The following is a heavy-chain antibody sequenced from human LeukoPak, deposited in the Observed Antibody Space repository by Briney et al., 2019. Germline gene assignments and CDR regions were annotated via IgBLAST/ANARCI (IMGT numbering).Heavy chain of an antibody. J-gene: IGHJ4*02. V-gene: IGHV1-46*01. Sequence: ASVKVSCKASGYTFTSYYMHWVRQAPGQGLEWMGIINPGGGSTSYAQKFQGRVTMTRDMSTSTVYMELSSLRSEDTAAYYCASVKAQDTAMRNWGQGTLVTVSS. D-gene: IGHD5-18*01. CDR2: INPGGGST. CDR1: GYTFTSYY. CDR3: ASVKAQDTAMRN.